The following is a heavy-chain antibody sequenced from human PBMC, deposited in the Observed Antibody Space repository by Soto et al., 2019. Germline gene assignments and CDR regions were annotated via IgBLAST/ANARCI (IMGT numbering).Heavy chain of an antibody. CDR2: ISSGGSTI. V-gene: IGHV3-48*03. CDR1: GFTFRNYE. D-gene: IGHD7-27*01. Sequence: EVQLVESGGGLVQPGGSLRLSCAASGFTFRNYEMNWVRQAPGKGLEWVSYISSGGSTIYYADSVKGRFTISRDNAKNSLYLQMNSLRAEDTAVYHCVRDLLGSGGHFDYWGQGTLVSVSS. J-gene: IGHJ4*02. CDR3: VRDLLGSGGHFDY.